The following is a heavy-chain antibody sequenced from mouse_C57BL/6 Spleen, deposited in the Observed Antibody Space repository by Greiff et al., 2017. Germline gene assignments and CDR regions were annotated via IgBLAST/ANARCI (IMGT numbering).Heavy chain of an antibody. Sequence: QVQLKQSGAELARPGASVKLSCKASGYTFTSYGISWVKQRTGQGLEWIGEIYPRSGNTYYNEKFKGKATLTADKSSSTAYMELRSLTSEDSAVYFCARSPGGAYWGQGTLVTVSA. D-gene: IGHD4-1*01. CDR3: ARSPGGAY. J-gene: IGHJ3*01. CDR1: GYTFTSYG. CDR2: IYPRSGNT. V-gene: IGHV1-81*01.